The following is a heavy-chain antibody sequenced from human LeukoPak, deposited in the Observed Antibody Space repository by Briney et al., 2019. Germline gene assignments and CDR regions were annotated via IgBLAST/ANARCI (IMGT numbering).Heavy chain of an antibody. CDR1: GGTFSSYA. V-gene: IGHV1-69*13. CDR2: IIPIFGTA. CDR3: ARPVMYSSGPFDY. D-gene: IGHD6-19*01. J-gene: IGHJ4*02. Sequence: SVKVSCKASGGTFSSYAISWVRQAPGQGLEWMGGIIPIFGTANYAQKFQGRVTITADESTSTAYMELSSLRSEDTAVYYCARPVMYSSGPFDYWGQGTLVTVSS.